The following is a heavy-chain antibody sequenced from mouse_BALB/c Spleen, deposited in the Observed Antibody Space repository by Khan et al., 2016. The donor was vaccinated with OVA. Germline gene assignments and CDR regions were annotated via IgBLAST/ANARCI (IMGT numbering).Heavy chain of an antibody. V-gene: IGHV1-7*01. D-gene: IGHD2-1*01. CDR1: GYTFTTYW. CDR3: ARRGRYGIFAY. CDR2: IDPSTGYT. Sequence: QVQLQQSGAELAKPGASVKMSCKASGYTFTTYWMHWVKQRPGQGLEWLGYIDPSTGYTEYNQKFKDKATLTTDKSSSTAYMQLSSLTSEDSAVYYCARRGRYGIFAYWGQGTLVTVST. J-gene: IGHJ3*01.